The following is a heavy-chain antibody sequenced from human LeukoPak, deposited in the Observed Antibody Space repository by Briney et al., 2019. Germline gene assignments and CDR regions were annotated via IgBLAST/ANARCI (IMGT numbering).Heavy chain of an antibody. Sequence: SVKVSCKASGGTFSSYAISWVRQAPGQGLEWMGRIIPILGIANYAQKFQGRVTITAGKSTSTAYMELSSLRSEDTAVYYCARARSYSSSWYRFDPWGQGTLVTVSS. CDR1: GGTFSSYA. CDR3: ARARSYSSSWYRFDP. CDR2: IIPILGIA. J-gene: IGHJ5*01. D-gene: IGHD6-13*01. V-gene: IGHV1-69*04.